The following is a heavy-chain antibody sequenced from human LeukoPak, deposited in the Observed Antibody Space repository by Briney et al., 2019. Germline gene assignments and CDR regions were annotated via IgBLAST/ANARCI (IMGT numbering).Heavy chain of an antibody. D-gene: IGHD3-10*01. V-gene: IGHV3-48*03. CDR1: GFTFSSYE. CDR3: ARALTMIRGVILGY. Sequence: GGSLRLSCAASGFTFSSYEMNWVRQAPGKGLEWLSYISSGGDTIYYAASVKGRVTISRDNAKNSLYLQMNSLRDEDTAVYYCARALTMIRGVILGYWGQGTLVTVSS. CDR2: ISSGGDTI. J-gene: IGHJ4*02.